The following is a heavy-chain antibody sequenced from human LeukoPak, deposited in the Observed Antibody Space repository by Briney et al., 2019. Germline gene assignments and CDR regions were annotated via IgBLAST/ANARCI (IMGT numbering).Heavy chain of an antibody. V-gene: IGHV4-34*01. J-gene: IGHJ5*02. CDR3: ARGWERGYCGSGSYYH. CDR2: INHSGST. CDR1: GGSFSGYY. D-gene: IGHD3-10*01. Sequence: SETLSLTCAVYGGSFSGYYWSWIRQPPGKGLEWIGEINHSGSTNYNPSLKSRVTISVDTSKNQFSLKLSSVTAADTAVYYCARGWERGYCGSGSYYHWGQGTLATVSS.